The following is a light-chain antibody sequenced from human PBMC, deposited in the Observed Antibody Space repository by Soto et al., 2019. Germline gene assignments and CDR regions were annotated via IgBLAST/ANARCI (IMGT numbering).Light chain of an antibody. J-gene: IGLJ2*01. CDR1: SSNIGTNT. Sequence: QSVLTQPPSASGTPGQGVTISCSGSSSNIGTNTVNWYKQLPGTAPKLLIYSNDLRPSGVPDRFSGSKSGTSASLAISGLQSEDVADYYCEAWDDSRYGAVFGGGTKLTVL. V-gene: IGLV1-44*01. CDR3: EAWDDSRYGAV. CDR2: SND.